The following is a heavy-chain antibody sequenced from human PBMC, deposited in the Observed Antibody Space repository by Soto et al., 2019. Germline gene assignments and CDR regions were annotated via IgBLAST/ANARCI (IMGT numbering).Heavy chain of an antibody. D-gene: IGHD3-10*01. Sequence: SETLSLTCAVYGGSFSGYYWSWIRQPPGKGLEWIGEINHSGSTNYNPSLKSRVTISVDTSKNQFSLKLSSVTAADTAVYYCARVFSMVRGVIISPPAGFDYWGQGTLVTVSS. CDR3: ARVFSMVRGVIISPPAGFDY. V-gene: IGHV4-34*01. CDR1: GGSFSGYY. CDR2: INHSGST. J-gene: IGHJ4*02.